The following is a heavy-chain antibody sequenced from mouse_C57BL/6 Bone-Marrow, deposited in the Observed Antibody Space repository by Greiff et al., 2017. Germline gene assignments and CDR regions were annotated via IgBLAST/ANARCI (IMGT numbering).Heavy chain of an antibody. D-gene: IGHD1-1*01. CDR2: ISDGGSYT. Sequence: DVMLVESGGGLVKPGGSLKLSCAASGFTFSSYAMSWVRQTPEKRLEWVATISDGGSYTYYPDNVKGRFTISRDNAKNNLYLQMSHLTSEDTAMYYCARSYYGSSLDYWGQGTTLTVSS. CDR3: ARSYYGSSLDY. V-gene: IGHV5-4*03. J-gene: IGHJ2*01. CDR1: GFTFSSYA.